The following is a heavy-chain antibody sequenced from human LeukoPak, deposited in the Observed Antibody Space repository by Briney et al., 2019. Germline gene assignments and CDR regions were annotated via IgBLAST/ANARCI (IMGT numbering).Heavy chain of an antibody. CDR2: ISYDGSNK. V-gene: IGHV3-30*18. CDR3: AKDRVAAGLDY. CDR1: GFTFSSCG. J-gene: IGHJ4*02. Sequence: GRSLRLSCAASGFTFSSCGMHWVRQAPGKGLEWVAVISYDGSNKYYADSVKGRFTISRDNSKNTLYPQMNSLRAEDTAVYYCAKDRVAAGLDYWGQGTLVTVSS. D-gene: IGHD6-13*01.